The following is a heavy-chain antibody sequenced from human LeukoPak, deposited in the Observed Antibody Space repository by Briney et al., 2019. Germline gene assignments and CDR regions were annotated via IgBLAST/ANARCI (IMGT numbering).Heavy chain of an antibody. V-gene: IGHV4-34*01. Sequence: SETLSLTCAVYGGSFSGYYWSWIRQPPGKGLEWIGEINHSGSTNYIPSLKSRVTISVDTSKNQFSLKLSSVTAADTAVYYCARVNGEVDAFDIWGQGTMVTVSS. J-gene: IGHJ3*02. CDR2: INHSGST. CDR1: GGSFSGYY. CDR3: ARVNGEVDAFDI. D-gene: IGHD3-10*01.